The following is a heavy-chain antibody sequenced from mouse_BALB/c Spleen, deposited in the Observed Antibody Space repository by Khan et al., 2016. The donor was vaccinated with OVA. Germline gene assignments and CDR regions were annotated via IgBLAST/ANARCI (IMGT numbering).Heavy chain of an antibody. J-gene: IGHJ3*01. V-gene: IGHV1S137*01. CDR2: ISTYYGDV. Sequence: VQLQESGAELVRPGVSVKISCKGSGYTFTDFTIHWVKQSHALSLEWIGVISTYYGDVTYNQKFKGKATMTVDKSSSTTYMELARLTSEDSAIYYCKGGGGGSRFAYWGQGTLVTVSA. CDR1: GYTFTDFT. CDR3: KGGGGGSRFAY.